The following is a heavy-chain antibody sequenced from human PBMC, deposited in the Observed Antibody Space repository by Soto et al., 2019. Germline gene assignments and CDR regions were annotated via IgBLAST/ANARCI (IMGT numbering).Heavy chain of an antibody. CDR1: GGTFSSYA. CDR3: ARDKTGTTAYAFDI. J-gene: IGHJ3*02. V-gene: IGHV1-69*13. CDR2: IIPIFGTA. D-gene: IGHD1-7*01. Sequence: RASVKVSCKASGGTFSSYAISWVRQAPGQGLEWMGGIIPIFGTANYAQKFQGRVTITADESTSTAYMELSSLRSEDTAVYYCARDKTGTTAYAFDIWGQGTMVTVSS.